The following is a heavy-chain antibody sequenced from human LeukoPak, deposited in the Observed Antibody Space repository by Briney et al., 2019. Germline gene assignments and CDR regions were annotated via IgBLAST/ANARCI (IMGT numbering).Heavy chain of an antibody. J-gene: IGHJ3*02. CDR2: ISDSGSNT. CDR1: GITLSNYG. CDR3: ANVVRGVIIQNDAFDI. D-gene: IGHD3-10*01. V-gene: IGHV3-23*01. Sequence: GGSLRLSCAVSGITLSNYGMSWVRQAPGKGLEWVAGISDSGSNTKYADSVKGRFTISRDNPKNTLYLHMNSLRAEDTAVYYCANVVRGVIIQNDAFDIWGQGTMVTVSS.